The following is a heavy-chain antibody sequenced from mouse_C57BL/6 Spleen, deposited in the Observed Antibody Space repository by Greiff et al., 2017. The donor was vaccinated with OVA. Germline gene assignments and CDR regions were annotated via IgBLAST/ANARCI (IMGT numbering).Heavy chain of an antibody. CDR2: IDPANGNT. CDR3: APRDYYGSSYWYFDV. Sequence: VQLQQSVAELVRPGASVKLSCTASGFNIKNTYMHWVKQRPEQGLEWIGRIDPANGNTKYAPKFQGKATITADTSSNTAYLQLSSLTSEDTAIYYCAPRDYYGSSYWYFDVWGTGTTVTVSS. CDR1: GFNIKNTY. D-gene: IGHD1-1*01. J-gene: IGHJ1*03. V-gene: IGHV14-3*01.